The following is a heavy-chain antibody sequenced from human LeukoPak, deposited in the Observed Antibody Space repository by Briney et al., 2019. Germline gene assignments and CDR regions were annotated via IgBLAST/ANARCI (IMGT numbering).Heavy chain of an antibody. V-gene: IGHV3-21*01. CDR1: GFTFSTYS. J-gene: IGHJ4*02. CDR3: AREAQSTDYYDSSGYYDY. Sequence: GGSLRLSCAASGFTFSTYSVNWVRQAPGKGLEWVSSISSDSSYIYYADSVKGRFTISRDNAKNSLYLQMNSLRDEDTAVYYCAREAQSTDYYDSSGYYDYWGQGTLVTVSS. D-gene: IGHD3-22*01. CDR2: ISSDSSYI.